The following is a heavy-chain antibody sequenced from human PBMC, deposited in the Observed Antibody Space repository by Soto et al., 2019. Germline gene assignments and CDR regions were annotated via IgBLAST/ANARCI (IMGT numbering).Heavy chain of an antibody. CDR2: IYHSGST. J-gene: IGHJ6*02. D-gene: IGHD2-15*01. CDR3: ARALMVVGATEGHYSYYGMDV. Sequence: SETRSLTCAVSGGSISSNHWCRWVRQPPGKGLEWIGEIYHSGSTNYNPSLKSRVTISVDKSKNQFSLKLSSVTAADTAVYYCARALMVVGATEGHYSYYGMDVWGRGTTGT. V-gene: IGHV4-4*02. CDR1: GGSISSNHW.